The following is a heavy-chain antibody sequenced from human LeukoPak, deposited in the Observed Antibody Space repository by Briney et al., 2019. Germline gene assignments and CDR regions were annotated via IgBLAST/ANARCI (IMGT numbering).Heavy chain of an antibody. CDR1: GFNFNNFG. V-gene: IGHV3-48*04. Sequence: GGSLRLSCAASGFNFNNFGMNWVRQAPGKGLEWVSHISYSSSTIYYADSVKGRFTISRDNAKKSLYLQMNSLRAEDTAVYYCAKASCSGGSCYFPYYYYGMDVWGQGTTVTVSS. J-gene: IGHJ6*02. CDR2: ISYSSSTI. CDR3: AKASCSGGSCYFPYYYYGMDV. D-gene: IGHD2-15*01.